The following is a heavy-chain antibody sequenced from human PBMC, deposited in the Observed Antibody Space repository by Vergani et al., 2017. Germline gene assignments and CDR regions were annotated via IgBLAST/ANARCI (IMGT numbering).Heavy chain of an antibody. Sequence: QVQLVESGGGVVQPGTSLRLSCEASGFKFSQFGMHWVRQGPGKGLEWVAFISYDGSKTQYADSEKGLVTISRDNSKNTVGLEMSSLRVDDTATYYCARDVWDCSGISCFLRAGEFYYMDVWGQGTTVTVSS. CDR3: ARDVWDCSGISCFLRAGEFYYMDV. CDR2: ISYDGSKT. D-gene: IGHD3-16*01. CDR1: GFKFSQFG. J-gene: IGHJ6*03. V-gene: IGHV3-33*05.